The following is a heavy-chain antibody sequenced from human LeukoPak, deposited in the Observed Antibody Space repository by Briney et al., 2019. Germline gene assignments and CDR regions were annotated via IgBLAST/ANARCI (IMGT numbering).Heavy chain of an antibody. V-gene: IGHV4-30-4*08. Sequence: SQTLSLTCTVSGGSISSGDYYWSWIRQPPGKGLEWIGEINHSGSTNYNPSLKSRVTISVDTSKNQFSLKLSSVTAADTAVYYCARGRLYGSGSYYPSRRNWFDPWGQGTLVTVSS. CDR1: GGSISSGDYY. CDR2: INHSGST. J-gene: IGHJ5*02. CDR3: ARGRLYGSGSYYPSRRNWFDP. D-gene: IGHD3-10*01.